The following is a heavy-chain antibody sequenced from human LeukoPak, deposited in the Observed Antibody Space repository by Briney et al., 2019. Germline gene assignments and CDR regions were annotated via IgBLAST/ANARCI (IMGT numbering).Heavy chain of an antibody. CDR2: INHGGST. V-gene: IGHV4-34*01. D-gene: IGHD6-6*01. CDR1: GGSFSTYS. CDR3: AARRGIAPRPLGS. J-gene: IGHJ5*02. Sequence: SETLSLTCAGYGGSFSTYSWNWIRQPPGKGLEWIGEINHGGSTDYNPTLKSRVTISVDTSKNQFSLKLSSVTAADTAVYYCAARRGIAPRPLGSWGQGTLVTVSS.